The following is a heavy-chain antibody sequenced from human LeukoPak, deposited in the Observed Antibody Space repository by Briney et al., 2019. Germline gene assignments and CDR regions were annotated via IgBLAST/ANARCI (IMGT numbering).Heavy chain of an antibody. J-gene: IGHJ6*03. D-gene: IGHD5-24*01. Sequence: PGGSLPLSCPASGFTFSCYGMNGVRQAPGKGLEGVSSISSSSSYIYYADSVKGRFTISRDNAKNSLYLQMNSLRAEDTAVYYCARAFDGDGYSYYYYMDVWGKGTTVTVSS. CDR3: ARAFDGDGYSYYYYMDV. CDR2: ISSSSSYI. V-gene: IGHV3-21*01. CDR1: GFTFSCYG.